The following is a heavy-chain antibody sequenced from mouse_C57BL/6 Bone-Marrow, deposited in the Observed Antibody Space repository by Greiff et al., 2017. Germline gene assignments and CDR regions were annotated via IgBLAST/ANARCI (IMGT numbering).Heavy chain of an antibody. J-gene: IGHJ4*01. CDR1: GFTFSDYY. CDR2: INYDGSST. Sequence: DVMLVESEGGLVQPGSSMKLSCTASGFTFSDYYMAWVRQVPEKGLEWVANINYDGSSTYYLDSLKSRFIISRDNAKNILYLQMSSLKSEDTATYYCARYANYAMDYWGQGTSVTVSS. CDR3: ARYANYAMDY. V-gene: IGHV5-16*01.